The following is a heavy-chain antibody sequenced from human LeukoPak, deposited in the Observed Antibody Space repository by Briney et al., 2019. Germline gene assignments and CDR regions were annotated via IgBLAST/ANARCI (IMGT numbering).Heavy chain of an antibody. V-gene: IGHV3-53*01. CDR3: ARDGYNSDAFDI. Sequence: GGSLRLSCAASGFTVSSNYMSWVRQAPGKGLEWVSVIYSGGSTYYADSMKGRFTISRDNSKNTLYLQMNSLRAEDTAVYYCARDGYNSDAFDIWGQGAMVTVSS. J-gene: IGHJ3*02. CDR2: IYSGGST. CDR1: GFTVSSNY. D-gene: IGHD5-24*01.